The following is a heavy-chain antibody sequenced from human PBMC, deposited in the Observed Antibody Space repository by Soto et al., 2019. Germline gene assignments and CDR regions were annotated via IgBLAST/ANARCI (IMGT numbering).Heavy chain of an antibody. J-gene: IGHJ4*02. CDR1: GFTFSSFA. CDR3: ARENYGNYYFDY. D-gene: IGHD4-17*01. CDR2: ISYDGSNK. Sequence: QVHLVESGGGVVQPGRSLGLSCAASGFTFSSFAMHWVRQAPGEGLEWVAIISYDGSNKFYEDSVKGRFTVSRDNSKNTLYLQMNSLRAEDTAVYYCARENYGNYYFDYWGQGTLVTVSS. V-gene: IGHV3-30-3*01.